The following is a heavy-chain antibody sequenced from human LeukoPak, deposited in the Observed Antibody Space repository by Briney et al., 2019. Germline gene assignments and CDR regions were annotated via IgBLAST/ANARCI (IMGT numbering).Heavy chain of an antibody. CDR3: AKDPLRRDDYGDYNWFDP. Sequence: PGGSLRLSCAASGFTFSTYTIRWVRQAPGKGLEWVSSISGSGGSTYYADSVKGRFTISRDNSKNTLYLQMNSLRAEDTAVYYCAKDPLRRDDYGDYNWFDPWGQGTLVTVSS. CDR2: ISGSGGST. D-gene: IGHD4-17*01. V-gene: IGHV3-23*01. CDR1: GFTFSTYT. J-gene: IGHJ5*02.